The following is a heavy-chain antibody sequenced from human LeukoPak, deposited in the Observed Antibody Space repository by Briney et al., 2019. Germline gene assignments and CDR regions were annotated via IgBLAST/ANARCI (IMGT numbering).Heavy chain of an antibody. Sequence: SETLSLTCTVSGGSTSSSSYYWGWIRQPPGKDLEWIGSIYYSGSTYYNPSLKSRVTISVDTSKNQFSLKLSSVTAADTAVYYCARDPSRFYDSSGYYPDYWGQGTLVTVSS. J-gene: IGHJ4*02. CDR2: IYYSGST. CDR1: GGSTSSSSYY. D-gene: IGHD3-22*01. V-gene: IGHV4-39*07. CDR3: ARDPSRFYDSSGYYPDY.